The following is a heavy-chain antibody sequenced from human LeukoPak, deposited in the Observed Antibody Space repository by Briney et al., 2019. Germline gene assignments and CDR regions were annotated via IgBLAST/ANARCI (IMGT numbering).Heavy chain of an antibody. J-gene: IGHJ1*01. CDR2: ISGSGSPT. V-gene: IGHV3-23*01. CDR1: GFTFNNFA. D-gene: IGHD3-3*01. CDR3: ARDLDDQNSLPPVFQY. Sequence: PGGSLRLSCAASGFTFNNFAMSWVRQAPGKGLEWVSAISGSGSPTYYADSVKGRFTISRDNSKNTLYLQMNSLRVEDTALYYCARDLDDQNSLPPVFQYWGQGTLVTVSS.